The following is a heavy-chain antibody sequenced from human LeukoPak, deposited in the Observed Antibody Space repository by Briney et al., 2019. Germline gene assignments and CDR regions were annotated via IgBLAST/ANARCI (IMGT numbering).Heavy chain of an antibody. J-gene: IGHJ6*03. V-gene: IGHV3-30*04. CDR3: ARGLKHPNFDWLSRYYYYMDV. CDR2: ISYDGSNK. Sequence: GGSLRLSCAASGFTFSTYAIHWVRQAPGKGLEWVAVISYDGSNKYYADSVKGRFTISRDNSKNTLYLQMNSLRAEDTAVYYCARGLKHPNFDWLSRYYYYMDVWGKGTTVTVSS. CDR1: GFTFSTYA. D-gene: IGHD3-9*01.